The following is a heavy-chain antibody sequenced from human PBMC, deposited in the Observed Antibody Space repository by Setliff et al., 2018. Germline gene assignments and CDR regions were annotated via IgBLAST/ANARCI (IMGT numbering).Heavy chain of an antibody. D-gene: IGHD3-3*01. CDR2: IKQDGSEK. V-gene: IGHV3-7*01. Sequence: PGGSLRLSCAASGFTFSRYWMSWVRQAPGKGLEWVANIKQDGSEKYYVDSVKGRFAISRDNAKDSLYLQMNSVRAEDTAMYYCARDATYYDFWSDYSPDAFDIWGQGTMVTVSS. CDR3: ARDATYYDFWSDYSPDAFDI. CDR1: GFTFSRYW. J-gene: IGHJ3*02.